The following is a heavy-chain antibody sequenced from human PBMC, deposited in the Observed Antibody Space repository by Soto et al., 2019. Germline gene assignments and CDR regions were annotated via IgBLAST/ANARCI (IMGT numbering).Heavy chain of an antibody. CDR2: ISGSGGST. J-gene: IGHJ4*02. CDR3: ASAEDDFWSGYYNY. CDR1: GFTFSSYA. Sequence: PGGSLRLSCSASGFTFSSYAMSWVRQAPGKGLEWVSAISGSGGSTYYADSVKGRFTISRDNSKNTLYLQMNSLRAEDTAVYYCASAEDDFWSGYYNYWGQGTLVTVS. D-gene: IGHD3-3*01. V-gene: IGHV3-23*01.